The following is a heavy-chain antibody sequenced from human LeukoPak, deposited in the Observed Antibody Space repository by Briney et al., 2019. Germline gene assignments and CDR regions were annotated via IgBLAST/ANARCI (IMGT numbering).Heavy chain of an antibody. Sequence: GGSLRLSCAASGFIFSSYAMSWVRQAPGKGLEWVSAISGSGGSTNYADSVKGRFTISRDNSKNTLYLQMNSLRAEDTAVYYCARNKGVWFGELVRDWGQGTLVTVSS. CDR2: ISGSGGST. J-gene: IGHJ4*02. CDR1: GFIFSSYA. V-gene: IGHV3-23*01. D-gene: IGHD3-10*01. CDR3: ARNKGVWFGELVRD.